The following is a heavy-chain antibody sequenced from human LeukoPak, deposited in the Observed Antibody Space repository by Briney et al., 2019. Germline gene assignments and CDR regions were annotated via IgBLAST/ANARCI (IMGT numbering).Heavy chain of an antibody. CDR2: TYYRSKWYN. CDR3: ARAKGRSPLFDY. CDR1: GDSVSINSAA. J-gene: IGHJ4*02. V-gene: IGHV6-1*01. Sequence: SQTLSLTCAISGDSVSINSAAWNWSRQSPSRGLEWLGRTYYRSKWYNDYAVSVKGRIAINPNTSKNQFSLQLNSVTHEDTAVYYCARAKGRSPLFDYWGQGTPVTVSS. D-gene: IGHD6-13*01.